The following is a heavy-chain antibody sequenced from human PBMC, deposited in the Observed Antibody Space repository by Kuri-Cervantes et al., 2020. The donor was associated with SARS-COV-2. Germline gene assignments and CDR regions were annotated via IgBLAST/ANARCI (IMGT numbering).Heavy chain of an antibody. D-gene: IGHD3-22*01. CDR3: ARARYYDSSGYYSYYYYMDV. V-gene: IGHV4-59*12. CDR1: GGPISSYY. J-gene: IGHJ6*03. Sequence: ESLKISCTVSGGPISSYYWSWIRQPPGKGLEWIGYIYYSGRTNYNPSLKSRVTISVDTSKNQFSLKLSSVTAADTAVYYCARARYYDSSGYYSYYYYMDVWGKGTTVTVSS. CDR2: IYYSGRT.